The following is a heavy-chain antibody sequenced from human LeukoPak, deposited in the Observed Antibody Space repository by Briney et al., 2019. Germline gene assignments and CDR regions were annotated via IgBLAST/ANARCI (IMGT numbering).Heavy chain of an antibody. CDR2: IYTGGST. CDR1: GGSISGYY. V-gene: IGHV4-4*07. Sequence: KPSETLSLTCTVSGGSISGYYWTWIRQPAGKGLGWIGRIYTGGSTNYNPSLKSRVTMSLDTSKNQFSLKLSSVTAADTAVYYCARGFSDSSGYYYNYWGQGTLVTVSS. D-gene: IGHD3-22*01. J-gene: IGHJ4*02. CDR3: ARGFSDSSGYYYNY.